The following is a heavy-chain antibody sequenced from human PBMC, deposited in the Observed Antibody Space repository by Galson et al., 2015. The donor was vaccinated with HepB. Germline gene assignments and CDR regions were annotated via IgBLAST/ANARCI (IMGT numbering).Heavy chain of an antibody. V-gene: IGHV3-21*01. CDR2: ISSSSSYI. CDR1: GFSYSSHS. CDR3: ARGRCSGGSRYPRKYYFDY. J-gene: IGHJ4*02. Sequence: SLRLSCAASGFSYSSHSMNWVRQAPGKGLEWVSSISSSSSYIYYADSVKGRFTISRDNAKNSLYLQMNSLRAEDTSVYYCARGRCSGGSRYPRKYYFDYWGQGTLVTVSS. D-gene: IGHD2-15*01.